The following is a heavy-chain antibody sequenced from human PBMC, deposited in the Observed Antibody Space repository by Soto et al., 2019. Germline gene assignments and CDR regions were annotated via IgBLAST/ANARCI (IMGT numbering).Heavy chain of an antibody. J-gene: IGHJ6*03. CDR3: ARGTRNFRYYYYYMDV. V-gene: IGHV4-34*01. CDR1: GGSFSGYY. Sequence: QSQTLSLTCAVYGGSFSGYYWSWIRQPPGKGLEWIGEINHSGSTNYNPSLKSRVTISVDTSKNQFSLKLSSVTAADTAVYYCARGTRNFRYYYYYMDVWGKGTTVTVSS. CDR2: INHSGST. D-gene: IGHD3-10*01.